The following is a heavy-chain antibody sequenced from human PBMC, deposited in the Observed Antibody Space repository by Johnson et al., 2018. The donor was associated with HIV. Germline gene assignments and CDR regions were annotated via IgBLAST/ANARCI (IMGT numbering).Heavy chain of an antibody. Sequence: DVQLVESGGDLVKPEGSLRLSCVASGFVFSDSHMTWIRQAPGKGLEWVSGINWNGGSTGYADSVKGRFTISRDNAKNSLYLQMNSLRAEDTALYYCARDLKVGAPDAFDIWGQGTMVTVSS. CDR1: GFVFSDSH. J-gene: IGHJ3*02. D-gene: IGHD3-16*01. CDR2: INWNGGST. CDR3: ARDLKVGAPDAFDI. V-gene: IGHV3-20*04.